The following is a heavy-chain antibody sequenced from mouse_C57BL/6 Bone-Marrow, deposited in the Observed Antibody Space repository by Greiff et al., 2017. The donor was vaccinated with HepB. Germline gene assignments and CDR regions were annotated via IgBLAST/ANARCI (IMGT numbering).Heavy chain of an antibody. J-gene: IGHJ4*01. Sequence: QVQLQQPGAELVKPGASVNLSCKASGYTFTSYWMHWVKQRPGQGLEWIGMIHPNSGSTNYNEKFKGKATLTADKSSSTAYMQLSSLTSEDSAVYFCARSFMDYWGQGTSVTVSS. CDR1: GYTFTSYW. CDR3: ARSFMDY. CDR2: IHPNSGST. V-gene: IGHV1-64*01.